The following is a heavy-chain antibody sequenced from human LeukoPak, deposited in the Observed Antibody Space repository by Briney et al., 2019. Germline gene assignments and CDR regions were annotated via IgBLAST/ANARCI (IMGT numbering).Heavy chain of an antibody. CDR1: GGSISNYY. D-gene: IGHD3-22*01. V-gene: IGHV4-59*01. CDR2: KYSSGNT. CDR3: ARASNYDSSGYPWYFDY. J-gene: IGHJ4*02. Sequence: SETLSLTCTVSGGSISNYYWSWIRQPPGKGLEWIGFKYSSGNTNYNPSLKSRVTISVDTSRNQLSLKLSSVTAADTAVYYCARASNYDSSGYPWYFDYWGQGTLVTVSS.